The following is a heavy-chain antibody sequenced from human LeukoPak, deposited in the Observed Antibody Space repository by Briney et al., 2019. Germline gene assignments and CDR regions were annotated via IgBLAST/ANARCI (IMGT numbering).Heavy chain of an antibody. V-gene: IGHV4-59*01. CDR1: GGSIRSYY. CDR2: IYYNGST. CDR3: ARVEFDGIAAAGSLDY. J-gene: IGHJ4*02. Sequence: KPSETLSLTCTVSGGSIRSYYWSWIRQPPGKGLEWIGYIYYNGSTNYNPSLESRVTTSIDTSNNQISLKLRSVTAADTAVYYCARVEFDGIAAAGSLDYWGQGTLVTVSS. D-gene: IGHD6-13*01.